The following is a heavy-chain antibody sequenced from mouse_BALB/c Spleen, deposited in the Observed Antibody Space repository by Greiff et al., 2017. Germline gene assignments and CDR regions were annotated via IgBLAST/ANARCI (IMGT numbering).Heavy chain of an antibody. CDR1: GYTFTDYN. J-gene: IGHJ4*01. Sequence: VQLQQSGPELVKPGASVKISCKASGYTFTDYNMHWVKQSHGKSLEWIGYIYPYNGGTGYNQKFKSKATLTVDNSSSTAYMELRSLTSEDSAVYYCAKYGNYEGAMDYWGQGTSVTVSS. CDR3: AKYGNYEGAMDY. D-gene: IGHD2-10*02. V-gene: IGHV1S29*02. CDR2: IYPYNGGT.